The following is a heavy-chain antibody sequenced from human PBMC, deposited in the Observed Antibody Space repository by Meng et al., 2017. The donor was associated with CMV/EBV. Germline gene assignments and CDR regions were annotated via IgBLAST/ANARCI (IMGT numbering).Heavy chain of an antibody. V-gene: IGHV3-30*04. CDR2: ISYDGSNK. CDR1: GFTFSSYA. J-gene: IGHJ6*02. Sequence: GESLKISCAASGFTFSSYAMHWVRQAPGKGLEWVAVISYDGSNKYYADSVKGRFTISRDNSKNTLYLQMNSLRAEDTAVYYCARDGREDYYYYGMDVWGQGTTVTVSS. CDR3: ARDGREDYYYYGMDV.